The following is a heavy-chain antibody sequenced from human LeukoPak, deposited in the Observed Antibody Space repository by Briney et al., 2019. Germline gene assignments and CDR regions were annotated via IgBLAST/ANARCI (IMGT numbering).Heavy chain of an antibody. D-gene: IGHD5-24*01. Sequence: SETLSLTCAVYGGSFSGYYWSWIRQPPGKGLEWIGEINHSGSTNYNPSLKSRVTISVDTSKNQSSLKLSSVTAADTAVYYCARTKKGDGYNMYDWFDPWGQGTLVTVSS. V-gene: IGHV4-34*01. J-gene: IGHJ5*02. CDR2: INHSGST. CDR1: GGSFSGYY. CDR3: ARTKKGDGYNMYDWFDP.